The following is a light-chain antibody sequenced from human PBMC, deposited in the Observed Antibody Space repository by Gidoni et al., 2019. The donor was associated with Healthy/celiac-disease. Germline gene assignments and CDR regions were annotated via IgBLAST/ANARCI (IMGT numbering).Light chain of an antibody. CDR2: AAS. J-gene: IGKJ4*01. Sequence: DIQPTQSPSSLSASVEDRDTITCQASQDISKYLNWYQQKTGKAPKLLIYAASNLETGLPSRFSGSGSGTDFTFTISILQPEVIATYYCQHYDILPLTFGGGTKVEIK. CDR1: QDISKY. V-gene: IGKV1-33*01. CDR3: QHYDILPLT.